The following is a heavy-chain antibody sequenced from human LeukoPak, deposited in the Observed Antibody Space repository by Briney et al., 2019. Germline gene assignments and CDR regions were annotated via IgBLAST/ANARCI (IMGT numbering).Heavy chain of an antibody. CDR2: IKQDGSDK. CDR3: ARLATTPTFDY. Sequence: GGSLRLSCAASGFTFNNYWMSWVRQAPGKGLECVTNIKQDGSDKYYVDSVKGRFTISRDNAKNSLYLHMNSLRAEDTALYYCARLATTPTFDYWGQGTLVTVSS. J-gene: IGHJ4*02. D-gene: IGHD5-24*01. CDR1: GFTFNNYW. V-gene: IGHV3-7*01.